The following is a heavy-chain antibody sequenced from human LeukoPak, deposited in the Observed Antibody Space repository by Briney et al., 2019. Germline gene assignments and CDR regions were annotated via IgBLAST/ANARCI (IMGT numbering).Heavy chain of an antibody. CDR2: INHSGST. CDR3: ARVNDGDRYYYYYYMDV. V-gene: IGHV4-34*01. D-gene: IGHD4-17*01. CDR1: GGSFSGYY. J-gene: IGHJ6*03. Sequence: SETLSLTCVVYGGSFSGYYWSWIRQPPGKGLEWIGEINHSGSTNYNPSLKSRVTISVDTSKNQFSLKLSSVTAADTAVYYCARVNDGDRYYYYYYMDVWGKGTTVTVSS.